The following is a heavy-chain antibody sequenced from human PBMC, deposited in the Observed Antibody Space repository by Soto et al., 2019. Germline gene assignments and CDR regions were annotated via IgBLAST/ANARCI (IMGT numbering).Heavy chain of an antibody. CDR2: IYYSGYT. Sequence: QLQLQESGPGLVKPSETLSLTCTVSGGSISSSSYYWGWIRQPPGKGLEWIGSIYYSGYTYYNPSADIHLPISVDTSNNQFSLKLSSVTAADTAVDYCAGHHGSLYVGDCYDMDVWGQGTTVTVSS. V-gene: IGHV4-39*01. CDR3: AGHHGSLYVGDCYDMDV. J-gene: IGHJ6*02. D-gene: IGHD3-16*01. CDR1: GGSISSSSYY.